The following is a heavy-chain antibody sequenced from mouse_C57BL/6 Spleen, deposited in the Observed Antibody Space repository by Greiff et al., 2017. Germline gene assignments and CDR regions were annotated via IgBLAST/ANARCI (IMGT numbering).Heavy chain of an antibody. D-gene: IGHD1-1*01. CDR2: INPNNGGT. CDR3: ARIHYYGSSYFDY. CDR1: GYTFTDYN. J-gene: IGHJ2*01. Sequence: VQLQQSGPELVKPGASVKIPCKASGYTFTDYNMDWVKQSHGKSLEWIGDINPNNGGTIYNQKFKGKATLTVDKSSSTAYMELRSLTSEDTAVYYCARIHYYGSSYFDYWGQGTTLTVSS. V-gene: IGHV1-18*01.